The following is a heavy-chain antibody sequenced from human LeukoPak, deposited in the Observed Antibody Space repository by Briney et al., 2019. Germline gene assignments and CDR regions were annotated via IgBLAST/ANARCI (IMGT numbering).Heavy chain of an antibody. J-gene: IGHJ6*03. CDR2: INPNSGGT. D-gene: IGHD2-2*01. CDR3: ARGHCSSTSCSSRYYYYMDV. V-gene: IGHV1-2*04. Sequence: GASVKVSCKASGYTFTGYYMHWVRQAPGQGLEWMGWINPNSGGTNYAQKFQGWVTMTRDTSISTAYMELSRLRSEDTAVYYCARGHCSSTSCSSRYYYYMDVWGKGTTVTVSS. CDR1: GYTFTGYY.